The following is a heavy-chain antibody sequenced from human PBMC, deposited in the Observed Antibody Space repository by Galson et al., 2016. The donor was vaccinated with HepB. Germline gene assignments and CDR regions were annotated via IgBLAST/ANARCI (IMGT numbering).Heavy chain of an antibody. V-gene: IGHV3-74*01. Sequence: SLRLSCAASGFTFSNFWMHWDRQTPGKGLVWVSRINSDGSIKTYVDSVKGRFTISRDNAKNTLYLQMQSLRAEDTAIYYCARIGSFWPFDWGQGTLVTVSS. J-gene: IGHJ4*02. D-gene: IGHD6-13*01. CDR3: ARIGSFWPFD. CDR2: INSDGSIK. CDR1: GFTFSNFW.